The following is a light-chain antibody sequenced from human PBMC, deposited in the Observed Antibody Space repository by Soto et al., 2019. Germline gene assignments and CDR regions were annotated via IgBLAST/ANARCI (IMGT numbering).Light chain of an antibody. CDR1: QSVLYSSNNKNY. CDR3: QQYYNTRT. Sequence: DIVMTQSPDSLAVSLGERATINCKSSQSVLYSSNNKNYLAWYQQKPGQPPKLLIYWASTRESGVPDRFSGSGSGTDYTLTNSSVQAEDVAVYYCQQYYNTRTFGQGTKVEI. V-gene: IGKV4-1*01. CDR2: WAS. J-gene: IGKJ1*01.